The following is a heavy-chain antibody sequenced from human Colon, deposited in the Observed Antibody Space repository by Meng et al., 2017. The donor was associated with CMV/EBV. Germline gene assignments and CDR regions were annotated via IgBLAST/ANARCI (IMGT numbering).Heavy chain of an antibody. V-gene: IGHV3-30*02. D-gene: IGHD6-13*01. CDR1: GFNFNVYG. Sequence: GESLKISCAASGFNFNVYGMNWVRQAPGKGLEWVTFIGYDGNNKYYADSVQGRFTISRDNSNNTLYLQMNSLRAEDTAVYYCAKLRGWAATGTPFDSWGQGNLVSVSS. CDR3: AKLRGWAATGTPFDS. J-gene: IGHJ4*02. CDR2: IGYDGNNK.